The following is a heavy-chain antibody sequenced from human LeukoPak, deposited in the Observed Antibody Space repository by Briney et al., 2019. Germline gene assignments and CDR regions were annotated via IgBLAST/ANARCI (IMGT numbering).Heavy chain of an antibody. D-gene: IGHD1-26*01. CDR2: ISSSSSTI. CDR3: ARSGSYRLDY. CDR1: GFTFSSYN. J-gene: IGHJ4*02. V-gene: IGHV3-48*01. Sequence: GGSLRLSCAASGFTFSSYNMKWVRQAPGKGLEWGSYISSSSSTIYSAYSVKRRFTISRDNAKNSLYLQMNSLRAEDTAVYYCARSGSYRLDYWGQGTLVTVSS.